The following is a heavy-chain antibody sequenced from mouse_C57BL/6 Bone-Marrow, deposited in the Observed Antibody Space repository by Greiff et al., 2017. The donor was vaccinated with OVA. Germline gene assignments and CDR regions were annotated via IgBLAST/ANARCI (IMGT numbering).Heavy chain of an antibody. Sequence: VQLQQSGPVLVKPGASVKMSCKASGYTFTDYYMNWVKQSHGKSLEWIGVINPYNGGTSYNRKFKGKATLTVDKSSSTAYMALNSLTSEDSAVYYCARWRYYGSSYGYWGQGTTLTVSS. V-gene: IGHV1-19*01. CDR1: GYTFTDYY. CDR3: ARWRYYGSSYGY. CDR2: INPYNGGT. D-gene: IGHD1-1*01. J-gene: IGHJ2*01.